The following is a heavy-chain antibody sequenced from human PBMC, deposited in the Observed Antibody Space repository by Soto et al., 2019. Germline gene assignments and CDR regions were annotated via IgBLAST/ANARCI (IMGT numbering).Heavy chain of an antibody. D-gene: IGHD6-25*01. V-gene: IGHV3-7*01. CDR1: GFTFTKYC. CDR2: INQGGGEK. J-gene: IGHJ4*02. Sequence: EVQLEESGGGLVQPGGSLRLSCAASGFTFTKYCMSWVRQAPGKGLEWVANINQGGGEKYYVDSVKGRFTDSRDNSRNSLFLPMNGQRAEDTAIYYCETGGYTWHYWGQGTLVTVSS. CDR3: ETGGYTWHY.